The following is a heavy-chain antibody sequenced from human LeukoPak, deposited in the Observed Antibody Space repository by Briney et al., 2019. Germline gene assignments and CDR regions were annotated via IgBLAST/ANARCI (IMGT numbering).Heavy chain of an antibody. CDR2: MNPNSGNT. Sequence: GASVTVSFTASGYTFTIYDINWVRQATGQGLAWMGWMNPNSGNTGYAQKFQGRVTMTRNTSISTAYMELSSLRSEDTAVYYCARSFVTYYDSSCYPCDLWGQGTLVSVSS. CDR1: GYTFTIYD. J-gene: IGHJ5*02. V-gene: IGHV1-8*01. D-gene: IGHD3-22*01. CDR3: ARSFVTYYDSSCYPCDL.